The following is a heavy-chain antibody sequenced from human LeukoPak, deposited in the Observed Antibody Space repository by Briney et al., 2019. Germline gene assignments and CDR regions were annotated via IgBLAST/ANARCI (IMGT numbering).Heavy chain of an antibody. J-gene: IGHJ6*03. CDR2: IYTSGST. V-gene: IGHV4-4*07. CDR3: ARDLYYGSGSYYYYYMDV. Sequence: PSETLSLTCTVSGGSITIYYWSWIRQPAGKGLEWIGRIYTSGSTNYNPSLKSRVIMSVDTSKNQFSLKLSSVTAADTAVYHCARDLYYGSGSYYYYYMDVWGKGTTVTISS. D-gene: IGHD3-10*01. CDR1: GGSITIYY.